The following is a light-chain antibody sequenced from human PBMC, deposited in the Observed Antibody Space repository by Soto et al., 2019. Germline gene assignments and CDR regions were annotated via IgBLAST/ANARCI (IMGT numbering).Light chain of an antibody. J-gene: IGKJ3*01. CDR2: WAS. Sequence: DIVMTQSPDSLAVSLGERATISCRSSQSLSYNSNNSTRLAWYQQRPGQSPKLLIYWASTRESGVPDRFSGSGFGTDFTLTISSLQAADVAVYYCPQYYIPPLTFGPGTKVDLK. CDR3: PQYYIPPLT. CDR1: QSLSYNSNNSTR. V-gene: IGKV4-1*01.